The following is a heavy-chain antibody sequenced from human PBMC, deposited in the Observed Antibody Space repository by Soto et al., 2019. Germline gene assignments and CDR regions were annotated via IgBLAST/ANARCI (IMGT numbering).Heavy chain of an antibody. Sequence: QLQLQESGPGLVKPSETLSLTCTVSGGSISSSSYYWGWIRQPPGKGLEWIGSIYYSGSTYYNPSLKSRVTMSVDTSKNQFSLKLSSVTAADTAVYYCARRVAVAGFDYWGQGTLVTVSS. D-gene: IGHD6-19*01. J-gene: IGHJ4*02. CDR3: ARRVAVAGFDY. CDR2: IYYSGST. CDR1: GGSISSSSYY. V-gene: IGHV4-39*01.